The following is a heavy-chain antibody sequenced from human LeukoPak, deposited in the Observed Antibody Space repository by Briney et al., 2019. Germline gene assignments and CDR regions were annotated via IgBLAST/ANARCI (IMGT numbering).Heavy chain of an antibody. CDR3: ARDSSSSWYWGDY. J-gene: IGHJ4*02. CDR1: GFTFRNYA. V-gene: IGHV3-23*01. CDR2: VSGSGGTT. D-gene: IGHD6-13*01. Sequence: GGSLRLSCASSGFTFRNYAMNWVRQAPGKGLEWVSAVSGSGGTTYYADSVKGRFTISRDNSKNTLYLQMNSLRAEDTAVYYCARDSSSSWYWGDYWGQGTLVTVSS.